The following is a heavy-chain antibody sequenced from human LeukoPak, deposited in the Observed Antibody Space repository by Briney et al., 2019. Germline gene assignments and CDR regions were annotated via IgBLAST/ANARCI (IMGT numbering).Heavy chain of an antibody. CDR1: GGTFSSYA. CDR3: AREWAGYGSGSYYYY. D-gene: IGHD3-10*01. V-gene: IGHV1-69*13. J-gene: IGHJ4*02. Sequence: SVKVSCKASGGTFSSYAISWVRQAPGQGLEWMGGIIPLFGTANYAQKFLGRVIITADESTSTTYMYLSSLKSEDTAVYYCAREWAGYGSGSYYYYWGQGTLVTVSS. CDR2: IIPLFGTA.